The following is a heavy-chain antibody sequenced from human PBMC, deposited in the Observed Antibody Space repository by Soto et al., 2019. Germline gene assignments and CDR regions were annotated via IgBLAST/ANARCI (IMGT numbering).Heavy chain of an antibody. V-gene: IGHV5-51*03. J-gene: IGHJ6*02. D-gene: IGHD6-19*01. CDR1: GYSFPSYW. Sequence: PGESLNVSCKASGYSFPSYWISCVRQMPGKGLEWMGIIYPGDSDTNYSPSFQRHVTISADKSISTAYLQWSSLKASDTAMYYCASRIAVAGTDYYYGMDVRGQGTTVTVSS. CDR2: IYPGDSDT. CDR3: ASRIAVAGTDYYYGMDV.